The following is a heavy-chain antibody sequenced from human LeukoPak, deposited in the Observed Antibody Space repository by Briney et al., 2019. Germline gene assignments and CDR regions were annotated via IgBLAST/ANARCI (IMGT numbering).Heavy chain of an antibody. CDR3: AREAVATVTLVAGVDY. CDR2: IWYDGSNK. Sequence: GGSLRLSCAASGFTLSSYGMHWVRQAPGKGLEWVAVIWYDGSNKYYADSVKGRFTISRDNPKNTLYLQMNSLRAEDTAVYYCAREAVATVTLVAGVDYWGQGTLVTVSS. J-gene: IGHJ4*02. V-gene: IGHV3-33*01. D-gene: IGHD4-11*01. CDR1: GFTLSSYG.